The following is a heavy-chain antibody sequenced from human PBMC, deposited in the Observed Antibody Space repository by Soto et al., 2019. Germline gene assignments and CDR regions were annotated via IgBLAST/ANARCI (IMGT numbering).Heavy chain of an antibody. CDR2: IFYSGST. D-gene: IGHD6-19*01. J-gene: IGHJ4*02. CDR3: AKVGSSGWSPDY. Sequence: SETLSLTCPVSGGSISGHYWIWIRQSPGKRLEWIGYIFYSGSTNYNPSLKSRVTLSVDTSKNQFSLRLSSVTAADTAVYYCAKVGSSGWSPDYWGQGTLVTVSS. V-gene: IGHV4-59*11. CDR1: GGSISGHY.